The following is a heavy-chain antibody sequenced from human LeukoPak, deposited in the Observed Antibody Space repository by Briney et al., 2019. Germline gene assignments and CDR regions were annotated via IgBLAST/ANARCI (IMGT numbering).Heavy chain of an antibody. CDR3: AREWGISYGMDV. CDR2: IYYSGST. J-gene: IGHJ6*02. CDR1: GGSISSSSYY. V-gene: IGHV4-39*07. D-gene: IGHD7-27*01. Sequence: TSETLSLTCTVSGGSISSSSYYWGWIRQPPGKGLEWIGSIYYSGSTYYNPSLKSRVTISVDTSKNQFSLKLSSVTAADTAVYYCAREWGISYGMDVWGQGTTVTVSS.